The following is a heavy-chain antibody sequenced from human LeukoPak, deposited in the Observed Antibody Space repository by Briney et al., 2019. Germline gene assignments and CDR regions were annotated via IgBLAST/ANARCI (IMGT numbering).Heavy chain of an antibody. D-gene: IGHD6-13*01. CDR1: GGSFRGYY. J-gene: IGHJ4*02. Sequence: SETLSLTCAVYGGSFRGYYWRWIRHPPGKGLEWIGEITHRGSTKYNASLGRRITISGGTSKNQFSLKLSSVTAADTAVYYCARGGGYSSSWYGGYFDYWGQGTLVTVSS. CDR2: ITHRGST. V-gene: IGHV4-34*01. CDR3: ARGGGYSSSWYGGYFDY.